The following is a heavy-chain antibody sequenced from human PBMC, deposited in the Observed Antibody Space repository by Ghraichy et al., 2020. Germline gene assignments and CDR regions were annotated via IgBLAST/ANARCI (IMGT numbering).Heavy chain of an antibody. D-gene: IGHD6-13*01. CDR3: AKSPQAAGLYYFDY. Sequence: GESLNISCAASGFTFSRFDMNWVRQAPGKRPEWVSSVQSSGYIHYADSVKGRFTISRDNSKNTLYLQMNSLRAEDTAVYYCAKSPQAAGLYYFDYWGQGTLVTVSS. J-gene: IGHJ4*02. V-gene: IGHV3-23*01. CDR1: GFTFSRFD. CDR2: VQSSGYI.